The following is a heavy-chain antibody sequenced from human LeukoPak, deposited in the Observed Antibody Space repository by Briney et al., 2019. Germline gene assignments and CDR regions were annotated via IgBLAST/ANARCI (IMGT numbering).Heavy chain of an antibody. Sequence: ASVKVSCKASGYTFTSYDINWVRQATGQGLEWMGWMNPNSGNTGYAQKFQGRVTMTRNTSISTAYMELRSLRSDDTAVYYCARNLPFCGGDCYGLFDYWGQGTLVTVSS. D-gene: IGHD2-21*02. CDR1: GYTFTSYD. CDR2: MNPNSGNT. V-gene: IGHV1-8*01. CDR3: ARNLPFCGGDCYGLFDY. J-gene: IGHJ4*02.